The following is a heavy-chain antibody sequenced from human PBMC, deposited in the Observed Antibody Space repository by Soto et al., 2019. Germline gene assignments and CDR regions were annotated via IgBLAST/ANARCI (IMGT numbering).Heavy chain of an antibody. D-gene: IGHD6-6*01. V-gene: IGHV3-15*07. CDR3: TTGESSSSYYYYGMDV. CDR1: GLTFSNAG. J-gene: IGHJ6*02. CDR2: IKSKTDGGTT. Sequence: GWSLRLSCAASGLTFSNAGMNWVRKTPGKGLEWVGRIKSKTDGGTTDYAAPVKGRFTISRDDSKNTLYLQMNSLKTEDTAVYYCTTGESSSSYYYYGMDVWGQGTTVTVSS.